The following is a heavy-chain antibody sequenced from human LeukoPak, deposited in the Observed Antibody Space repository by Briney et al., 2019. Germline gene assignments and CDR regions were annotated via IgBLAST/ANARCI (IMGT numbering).Heavy chain of an antibody. J-gene: IGHJ4*02. Sequence: SETLSLTCTVSGGSISSSSYYWGWIRQPPGKGLEWIGEINHSGSTDYNPSLKSRVTISVDTSKNQFSLKLSSVTAADTAVYCCARLGSGWYTRKARPYYFDYWGQGTLVTVSS. D-gene: IGHD6-19*01. CDR2: INHSGST. CDR1: GGSISSSSYY. CDR3: ARLGSGWYTRKARPYYFDY. V-gene: IGHV4-39*07.